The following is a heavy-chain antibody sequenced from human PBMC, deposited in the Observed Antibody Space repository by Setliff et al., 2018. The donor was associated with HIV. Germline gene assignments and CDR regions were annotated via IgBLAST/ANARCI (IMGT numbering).Heavy chain of an antibody. D-gene: IGHD3-22*01. CDR2: LYYCGNT. V-gene: IGHV4-59*02. J-gene: IGHJ5*02. Sequence: PSETLSLTCTVSGASVNSHYWAWIRQPPGKGLEWIGSLYYCGNTNYNPSLKSRVTISADTSKNQFSLKLRSVTAADTAVYYCAGVLSSGYYDGPWGQGTLVTVS. CDR3: AGVLSSGYYDGP. CDR1: GASVNSHY.